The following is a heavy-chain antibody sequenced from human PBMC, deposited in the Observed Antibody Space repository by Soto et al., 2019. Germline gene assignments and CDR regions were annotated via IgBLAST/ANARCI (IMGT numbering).Heavy chain of an antibody. V-gene: IGHV3-64D*06. Sequence: PGGSLRLSCSSSGFTFITYAMHWVRQAPGRGLQYVSSISSNGGSTYYPDSVKGRFTVSRDNSKNTLYLQMSSLRAEDTAVYYCVKDRWIDYWGQGTLVTVSS. J-gene: IGHJ4*02. CDR3: VKDRWIDY. CDR1: GFTFITYA. D-gene: IGHD3-16*02. CDR2: ISSNGGST.